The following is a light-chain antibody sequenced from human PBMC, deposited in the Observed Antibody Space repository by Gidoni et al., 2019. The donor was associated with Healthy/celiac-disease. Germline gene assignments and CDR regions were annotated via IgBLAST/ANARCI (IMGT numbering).Light chain of an antibody. V-gene: IGLV1-40*01. CDR2: GNS. CDR3: QSYDSSLSGFWV. J-gene: IGLJ3*02. Sequence: IPCTGSSSNIGAGYDVHWYQRLPGTAPKLLIYGNSNRPSGVPDRFSGSKSGTSASLAITGLQAEDEADYYCQSYDSSLSGFWVFGGGTKLTVL. CDR1: SSNIGAGYD.